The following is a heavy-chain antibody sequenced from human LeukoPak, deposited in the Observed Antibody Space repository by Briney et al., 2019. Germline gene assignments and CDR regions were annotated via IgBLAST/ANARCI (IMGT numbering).Heavy chain of an antibody. V-gene: IGHV4-39*07. CDR1: GGSISSSSYY. Sequence: PSETLSLTCTVSGGSISSSSYYWGWIRQPPGKGLEWIGSIYYSGSTYYNPSLKSRVTISVDTSKNQFSLKLSSVTAADTAVYYCARDWELLDTAAFDIWGQGTMVTVSS. D-gene: IGHD1-26*01. CDR3: ARDWELLDTAAFDI. J-gene: IGHJ3*02. CDR2: IYYSGST.